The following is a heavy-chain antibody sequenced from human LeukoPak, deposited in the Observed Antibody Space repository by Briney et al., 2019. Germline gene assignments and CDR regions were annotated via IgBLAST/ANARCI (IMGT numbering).Heavy chain of an antibody. CDR2: IYYSGST. CDR1: GGSISSYY. J-gene: IGHJ4*02. V-gene: IGHV4-59*01. Sequence: KASETLSLTCTVSGGSISSYYWSWIRQPPGKGLEWIGYIYYSGSTNYNPSLKSRVTISVDTSKNQFSLELSSVTAADTAVYYCARVGTYGSGSYLSWLDYWGQGTLVTVSS. CDR3: ARVGTYGSGSYLSWLDY. D-gene: IGHD3-10*01.